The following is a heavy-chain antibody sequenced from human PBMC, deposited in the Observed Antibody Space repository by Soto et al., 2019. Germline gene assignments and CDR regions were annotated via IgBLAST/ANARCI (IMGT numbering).Heavy chain of an antibody. V-gene: IGHV3-30-3*01. CDR1: GFTFSSYA. Sequence: GGSLRLSCAASGFTFSSYAMHWVRQAPGKGLEWVAVISYDGSNKYYADSVKGRFTISRDNSKNTLYLQMNSLRAEDTAVYYCARDKDTVGYYGMDVWGQGTTVTVSS. CDR2: ISYDGSNK. CDR3: ARDKDTVGYYGMDV. D-gene: IGHD2-15*01. J-gene: IGHJ6*02.